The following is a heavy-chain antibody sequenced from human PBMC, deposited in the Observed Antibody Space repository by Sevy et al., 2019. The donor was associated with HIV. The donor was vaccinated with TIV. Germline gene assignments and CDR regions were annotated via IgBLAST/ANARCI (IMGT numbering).Heavy chain of an antibody. CDR1: GFTCSHYA. V-gene: IGHV3-30*18. CDR2: ISFDGASR. Sequence: GGSLRLSCAASGFTCSHYAMHWIRQAPGKGLEWVAAISFDGASRNYADSVRGRFTISRDDSKNTVYLHMRGLRSEDTAVYFCAKDHAVTTEWVVFDSWGQGTLVTVSS. CDR3: AKDHAVTTEWVVFDS. D-gene: IGHD4-17*01. J-gene: IGHJ4*02.